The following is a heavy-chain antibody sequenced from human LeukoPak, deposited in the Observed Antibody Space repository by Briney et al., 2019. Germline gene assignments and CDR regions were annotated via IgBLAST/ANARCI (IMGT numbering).Heavy chain of an antibody. CDR3: AKIAAANCGGDCYSGAYYFDS. Sequence: SQTLSLTCAISGDSVSSNSAAWNWIRQSPSRGLEWLGRTYYRSDWYSDYAVSVKSRITINPYTSKNQFSLQLNSVTPEDTAVYYCAKIAAANCGGDCYSGAYYFDSWGQGTLVTVSS. J-gene: IGHJ4*02. CDR2: TYYRSDWYS. V-gene: IGHV6-1*01. D-gene: IGHD2-21*02. CDR1: GDSVSSNSAA.